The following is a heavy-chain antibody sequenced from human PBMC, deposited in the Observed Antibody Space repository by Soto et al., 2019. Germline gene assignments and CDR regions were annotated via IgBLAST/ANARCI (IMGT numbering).Heavy chain of an antibody. J-gene: IGHJ6*03. V-gene: IGHV3-23*01. CDR2: ISGSGST. D-gene: IGHD4-4*01. Sequence: EVQLLESGGGLVQRGGTLRLSCAASGFTVSSYAMSWGRKAPGKGLEWVSVISGSGSTYSADSVKGRFTISRDSSKNTGYLQMNSLRAEDTAVYYCAKALRLTFTTVYYMDVWGRGTTVTVSS. CDR3: AKALRLTFTTVYYMDV. CDR1: GFTVSSYA.